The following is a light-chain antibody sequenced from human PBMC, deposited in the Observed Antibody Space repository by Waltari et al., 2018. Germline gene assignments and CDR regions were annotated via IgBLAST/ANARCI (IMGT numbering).Light chain of an antibody. CDR2: DAF. CDR1: QSVSSY. CDR3: QHRSSWPLT. Sequence: EIVLTQSPATLSLSPGERAALSCRASQSVSSYLAWYQQKPGQAPRLLIYDAFNRAPGIPARFSGSVSGTDFTLTITSLEPEDSAVYYCQHRSSWPLTFGGGTKVEI. J-gene: IGKJ4*02. V-gene: IGKV3-11*01.